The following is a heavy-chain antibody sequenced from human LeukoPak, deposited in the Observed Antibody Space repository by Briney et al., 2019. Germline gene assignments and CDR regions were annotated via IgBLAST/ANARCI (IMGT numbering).Heavy chain of an antibody. J-gene: IGHJ4*02. D-gene: IGHD6-6*01. CDR3: ARSGYTSSPTYFDY. Sequence: PGGSLILSCAASGFTFDDYGMSWVRPAPGKGLEWVSGINWNGGSTGYADSVKGRLTISRDNSKNSLYLQMNSLRAGDTALYYCARSGYTSSPTYFDYWGQGTLVTVSS. CDR2: INWNGGST. V-gene: IGHV3-20*04. CDR1: GFTFDDYG.